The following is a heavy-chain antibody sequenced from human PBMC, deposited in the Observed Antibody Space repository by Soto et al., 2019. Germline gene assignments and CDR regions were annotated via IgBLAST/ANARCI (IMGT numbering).Heavy chain of an antibody. J-gene: IGHJ6*02. Sequence: ASVKVSCKASGYTFTSYAMHWVRQAPGQRLEWMGWINAGNGNTKYSQTFQGRVTITRDTSASTAYMELSSLRSEDTAVYYCARVMYYYDSNGYLTYGVDVWGQGTTVTVSS. CDR3: ARVMYYYDSNGYLTYGVDV. CDR2: INAGNGNT. V-gene: IGHV1-3*01. CDR1: GYTFTSYA. D-gene: IGHD3-22*01.